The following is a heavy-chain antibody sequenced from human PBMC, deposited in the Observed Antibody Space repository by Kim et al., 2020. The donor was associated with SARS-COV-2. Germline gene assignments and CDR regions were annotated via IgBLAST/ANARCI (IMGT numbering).Heavy chain of an antibody. D-gene: IGHD3-22*01. V-gene: IGHV3-7*03. J-gene: IGHJ5*02. Sequence: GGSLRLSCAASGFTFSSYWMSWVRQAPGKGLEWVANIKQDGSEKYYVDSVKGRFTISRDNAKNSLYLQMNSLRAEDTAVYYCASLPYVYDSSGYYRDNWFDPWGQGTLVTVSS. CDR2: IKQDGSEK. CDR3: ASLPYVYDSSGYYRDNWFDP. CDR1: GFTFSSYW.